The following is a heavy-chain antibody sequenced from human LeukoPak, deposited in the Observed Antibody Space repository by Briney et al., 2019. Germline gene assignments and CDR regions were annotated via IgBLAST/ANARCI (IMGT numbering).Heavy chain of an antibody. Sequence: ASVKVPCKISGYTLNDISVHWVRQPPGKGLEWMGGVDPDDGQRVYAQRFQGRVTMTEDTSTNTAYMELSRLRSEDTAVYFCAAVSGHYTLLDAWGQGALVTVS. CDR3: AAVSGHYTLLDA. CDR1: GYTLNDIS. D-gene: IGHD4-11*01. J-gene: IGHJ5*02. V-gene: IGHV1-24*01. CDR2: VDPDDGQR.